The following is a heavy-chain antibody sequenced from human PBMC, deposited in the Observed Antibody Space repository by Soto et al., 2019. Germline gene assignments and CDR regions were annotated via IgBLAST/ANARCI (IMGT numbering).Heavy chain of an antibody. CDR1: GFSLSTSGVG. D-gene: IGHD2-2*01. CDR2: LYWDDDK. Sequence: QITLKESGPTLVKPTQTLTLTCTFSGFSLSTSGVGVGWIRQPPGKALEWLALLYWDDDKYYSPSLKSRLTITKNTSKSQVVLRMTNMDSVDTATYSCAQSVCLSTNCYALPYSDYWGEGTLVTVSS. V-gene: IGHV2-5*02. J-gene: IGHJ4*02. CDR3: AQSVCLSTNCYALPYSDY.